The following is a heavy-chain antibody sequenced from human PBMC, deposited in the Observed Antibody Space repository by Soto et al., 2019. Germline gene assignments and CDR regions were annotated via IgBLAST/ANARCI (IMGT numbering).Heavy chain of an antibody. CDR1: GGSISSYY. Sequence: SETLSLTCTVSGGSISSYYWSWIRQPPGKGLEWIGYIYYSGSTNYNPSLKSRVTISVDTSKDQFSLKLSSVTAADTAVYYCARGQTTVVTEFDYWGQGTLVTVSS. CDR2: IYYSGST. CDR3: ARGQTTVVTEFDY. J-gene: IGHJ4*02. D-gene: IGHD4-17*01. V-gene: IGHV4-59*01.